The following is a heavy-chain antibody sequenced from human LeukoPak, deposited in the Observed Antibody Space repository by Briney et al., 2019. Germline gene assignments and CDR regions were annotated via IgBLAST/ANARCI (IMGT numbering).Heavy chain of an antibody. Sequence: PGGSLRLSCAASGFTFSSYSMNWVRQAPGKGLEWVSSISSSSSYIYYADSVKGRFTISRDNAKNSLYLQMNSLRAEDTAVYYCARDIHYQRTYYYPGGPSDVWGKGTTVTVSS. J-gene: IGHJ6*04. V-gene: IGHV3-21*01. CDR3: ARDIHYQRTYYYPGGPSDV. CDR1: GFTFSSYS. D-gene: IGHD3-10*01. CDR2: ISSSSSYI.